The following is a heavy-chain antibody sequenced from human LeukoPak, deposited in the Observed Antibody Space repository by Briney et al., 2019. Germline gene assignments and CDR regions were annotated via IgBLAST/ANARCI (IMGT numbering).Heavy chain of an antibody. J-gene: IGHJ3*02. V-gene: IGHV3-53*01. CDR2: IYSGGST. CDR3: ARGGDSSGSIRSAFDI. CDR1: GFTVSSNC. Sequence: GGSLRLSCAASGFTVSSNCMSWVRQAPGKGLEWVSLIYSGGSTYYADSVKGRFTISRDNSKNTLYLQMNSLRAEGTAVYYCARGGDSSGSIRSAFDIWGQGTMVTVSS. D-gene: IGHD3-22*01.